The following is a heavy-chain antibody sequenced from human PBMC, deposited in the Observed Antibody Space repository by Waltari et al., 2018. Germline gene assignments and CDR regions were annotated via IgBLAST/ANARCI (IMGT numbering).Heavy chain of an antibody. V-gene: IGHV4-38-2*01. CDR2: IYHSGGT. Sequence: QVQLQESGPGLVKPSETLSLTCAVSGYSISSGYYWGWIRQPPGKGLEWIGSIYHSGGTYYNPSLKSRVTISVDTSKNQFSLKLSSVTAADTAVYYCASLSPRFDYWGQGTLVTVSS. CDR3: ASLSPRFDY. J-gene: IGHJ4*02. CDR1: GYSISSGYY. D-gene: IGHD3-16*02.